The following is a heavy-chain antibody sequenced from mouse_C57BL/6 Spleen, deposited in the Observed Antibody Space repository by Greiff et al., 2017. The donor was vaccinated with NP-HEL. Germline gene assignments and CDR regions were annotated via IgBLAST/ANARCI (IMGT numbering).Heavy chain of an antibody. D-gene: IGHD2-5*01. V-gene: IGHV3-6*01. J-gene: IGHJ2*01. CDR1: GYSITSGYY. CDR2: ISYDGSN. Sequence: ESGPGLVKPSQSLSLTCSVTGYSITSGYYWNWIRQFPGNKLEWMGYISYDGSNNYNPSLKNRISITRDTSKNQFFLKLNSVTTEDTATYYCARVDYSNFDYWGQGTTLTVSS. CDR3: ARVDYSNFDY.